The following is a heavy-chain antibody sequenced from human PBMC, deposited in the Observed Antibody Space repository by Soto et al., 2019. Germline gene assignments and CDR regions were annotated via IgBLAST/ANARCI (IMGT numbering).Heavy chain of an antibody. CDR2: ISYDGSNK. CDR1: GFTFSIYA. Sequence: GGSLRLSCAASGFTFSIYAMHWVRQAPCKGLEWVAVISYDGSNKYYADSVKGRFTISRDNSKNTLYLQMNSLRAEDTAVYYCAGGYSSPRFDYYYGMDFWGQGTTVTVS. D-gene: IGHD6-13*01. V-gene: IGHV3-30-3*01. J-gene: IGHJ6*02. CDR3: AGGYSSPRFDYYYGMDF.